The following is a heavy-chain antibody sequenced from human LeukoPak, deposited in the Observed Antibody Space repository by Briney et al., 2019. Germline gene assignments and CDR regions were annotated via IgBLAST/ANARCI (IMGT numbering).Heavy chain of an antibody. CDR1: RLTFSTYA. D-gene: IGHD2-2*01. J-gene: IGHJ4*02. V-gene: IGHV3-23*01. CDR2: ISSSGDTT. CDR3: AKSQRNDQQVVQRIDY. Sequence: PGGSLRLSCTASRLTFSTYAMSWVRQAPGKGLEWVSSISSSGDTTYYTGSVKGRFTISRDNSKNALYLQMNSLRAEDTAVYYCAKSQRNDQQVVQRIDYWGQGTLVTVS.